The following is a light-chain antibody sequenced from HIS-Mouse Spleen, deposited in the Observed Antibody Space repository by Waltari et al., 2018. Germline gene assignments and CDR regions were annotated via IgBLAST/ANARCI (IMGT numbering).Light chain of an antibody. CDR2: EGS. J-gene: IGLJ3*02. CDR3: CSYAGSSTWV. Sequence: QSALTQPASVSGSPGQSITISCTGTSSDGGSYNLVSWYQQHPVKAPILMFYEGSTRPSGVSNRFSGSKSGSTASLTISGLQGEDEADSYCCSYAGSSTWVFGGGTKLTVL. V-gene: IGLV2-23*01. CDR1: SSDGGSYNL.